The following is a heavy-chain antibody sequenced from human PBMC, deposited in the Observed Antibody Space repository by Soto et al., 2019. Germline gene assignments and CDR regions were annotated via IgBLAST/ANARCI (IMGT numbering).Heavy chain of an antibody. J-gene: IGHJ1*01. CDR1: GFIFSAYG. CDR2: ISYDGNNE. D-gene: IGHD6-19*01. CDR3: AKGVPGIAVAGTGYFQH. V-gene: IGHV3-30*18. Sequence: GGSLRLSCAASGFIFSAYGIHWVRQAPGKGLEWVAVISYDGNNEHYADSVKGRFTISRDNSKNTLYLQMNSLRAEDTAVYYCAKGVPGIAVAGTGYFQHWGQGTLVTVSS.